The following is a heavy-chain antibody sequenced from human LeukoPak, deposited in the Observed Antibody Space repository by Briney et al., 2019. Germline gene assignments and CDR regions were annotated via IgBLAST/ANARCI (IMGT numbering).Heavy chain of an antibody. J-gene: IGHJ6*02. CDR2: ISGRGGRT. CDR3: EKGLWDYYGSGIMYYTMDV. V-gene: IGHV3-23*01. D-gene: IGHD3-10*01. Sequence: PGGSLRLSCAASGFTFSNYVMGGVRQAPGKGLEWVSTISGRGGRTYYADSVKGRFTISRDNSKNTLYLQVNSLRAEDTAVYYCEKGLWDYYGSGIMYYTMDVWGQGTTVTVSS. CDR1: GFTFSNYV.